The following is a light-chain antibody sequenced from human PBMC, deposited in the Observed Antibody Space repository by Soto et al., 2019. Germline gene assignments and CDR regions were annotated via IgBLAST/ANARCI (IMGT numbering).Light chain of an antibody. CDR3: AAWDDSLNGAVV. CDR2: SNN. J-gene: IGLJ2*01. V-gene: IGLV1-44*01. CDR1: SSNIGNNF. Sequence: QSVLTQPPSASGTPGQRVTISCSGSSSNIGNNFVNWYQQLPGTAPRLLIYSNNQRPSGVPDRFSGSKSGTSASLAISGLQSEDEADYYCAAWDDSLNGAVVFGGGTKLTVL.